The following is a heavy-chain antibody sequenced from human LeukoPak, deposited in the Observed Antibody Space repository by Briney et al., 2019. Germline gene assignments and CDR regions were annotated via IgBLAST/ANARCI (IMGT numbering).Heavy chain of an antibody. Sequence: KRGGSLRLSCAASGFTFSDYYMSYIRQAPGKGLEWVSYISTTSTYTDYADSVRGRFTISRDNAKNLLYLQMNSLRPEDTAVYYCARDWYCSSSICYTDRHWFDPWGQGTVDSVSS. CDR1: GFTFSDYY. D-gene: IGHD2-2*02. CDR2: ISTTSTYT. CDR3: ARDWYCSSSICYTDRHWFDP. V-gene: IGHV3-11*05. J-gene: IGHJ5*01.